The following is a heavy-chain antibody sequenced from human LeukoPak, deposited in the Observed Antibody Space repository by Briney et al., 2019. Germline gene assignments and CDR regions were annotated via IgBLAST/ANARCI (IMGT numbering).Heavy chain of an antibody. CDR2: IDGSGGSI. J-gene: IGHJ4*02. Sequence: GGSLRLSCTTSGFSFSDYAMSWVRQAPGKGLEWVSAIDGSGGSIYYAGSVKGRFTVSRDYSKNTVVLQMSSLTVDDTAVYYCAKDRPNGFDYWGQGIVVTVSS. D-gene: IGHD6-6*01. CDR1: GFSFSDYA. V-gene: IGHV3-23*01. CDR3: AKDRPNGFDY.